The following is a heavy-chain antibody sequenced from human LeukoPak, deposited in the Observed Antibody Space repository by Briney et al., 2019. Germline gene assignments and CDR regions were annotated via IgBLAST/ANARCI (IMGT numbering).Heavy chain of an antibody. CDR2: MSPGGGNI. V-gene: IGHV3-11*01. Sequence: AGGSLRLSCAASGFSFSDYHMNWIRQAPGKGLEWISYMSPGGGNIYFADSVKGRFTLSRDNAKHSLDLQINSLTAEDTAVYYCSSGRDIAVAGPGGYFDYWGQGTLVTVSS. D-gene: IGHD6-19*01. CDR3: SSGRDIAVAGPGGYFDY. J-gene: IGHJ4*02. CDR1: GFSFSDYH.